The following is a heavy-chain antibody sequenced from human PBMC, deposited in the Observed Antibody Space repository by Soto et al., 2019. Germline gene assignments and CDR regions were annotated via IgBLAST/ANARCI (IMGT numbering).Heavy chain of an antibody. V-gene: IGHV1-69*06. CDR3: ATIRVRGGPLRFED. D-gene: IGHD2-15*01. J-gene: IGHJ4*01. CDR2: VLPITGYT. CDR1: GGLFSVFS. Sequence: QVQLVQSGAEVKKPGSSVKVSCKTSGGLFSVFSFNWVRQAPGQGLEWMGGVLPITGYTDYAQKFQGRLTITADRSTSTSYMELSRLTSDDTANYYCATIRVRGGPLRFEDGGQGTLISVSS.